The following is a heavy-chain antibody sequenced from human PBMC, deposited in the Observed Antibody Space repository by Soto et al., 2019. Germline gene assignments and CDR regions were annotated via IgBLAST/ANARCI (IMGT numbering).Heavy chain of an antibody. V-gene: IGHV3-23*01. D-gene: IGHD2-15*01. Sequence: WGSLVLSCASSEFTFSIYAMSWVGQAPGKGLEWVSAISGSGGSTYYADSVKGRFTISRDNSKNTLYLQMNSLRAEGTAVYYCAKGFWECSGGSCYSGYFDYWGQGTMVTVSS. CDR1: EFTFSIYA. J-gene: IGHJ4*02. CDR3: AKGFWECSGGSCYSGYFDY. CDR2: ISGSGGST.